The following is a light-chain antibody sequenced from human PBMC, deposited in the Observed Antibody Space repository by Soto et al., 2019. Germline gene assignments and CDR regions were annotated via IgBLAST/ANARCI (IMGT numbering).Light chain of an antibody. CDR1: SSDVGGYNY. J-gene: IGLJ1*01. CDR3: SSYTSSSNPYV. CDR2: EVS. Sequence: QSALTQPASVSGSPGQSVTISCTGTSSDVGGYNYVSWYQQHPGKAPKLMIYEVSNRPSGVPNRFSGSKSGNTASLTISGVQAEDEADYYCSSYTSSSNPYVFGTGTKLTVL. V-gene: IGLV2-14*01.